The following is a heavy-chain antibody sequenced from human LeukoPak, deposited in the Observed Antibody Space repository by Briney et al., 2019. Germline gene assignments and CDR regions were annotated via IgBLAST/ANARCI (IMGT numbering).Heavy chain of an antibody. CDR3: ARDLPGLGELSPAPPFDY. J-gene: IGHJ4*02. CDR1: GYTFTSYG. V-gene: IGHV1-18*01. CDR2: ISAYNGNT. Sequence: ASVKVSCKASGYTFTSYGISWVRQAPGQGLEWMGWISAYNGNTNYAQKLQGRVTMTTDTSTSTAYMELRSLRSDDTAVYYCARDLPGLGELSPAPPFDYWDQGTLVTVSS. D-gene: IGHD3-16*02.